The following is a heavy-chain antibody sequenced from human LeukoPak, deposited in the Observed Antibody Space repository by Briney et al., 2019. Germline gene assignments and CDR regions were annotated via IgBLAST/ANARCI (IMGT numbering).Heavy chain of an antibody. J-gene: IGHJ1*01. Sequence: SETLSLTCAVYGGSFSGYYWSWIRQPPGKGLEWIGRIYTSGTTNYNPSLKSRVTMSVDTSKNQFSLKVSSVTAADTAVYYCARGPYGDYFFQHWGQGTLVTVSS. CDR3: ARGPYGDYFFQH. CDR1: GGSFSGYY. CDR2: IYTSGTT. D-gene: IGHD4-17*01. V-gene: IGHV4-59*10.